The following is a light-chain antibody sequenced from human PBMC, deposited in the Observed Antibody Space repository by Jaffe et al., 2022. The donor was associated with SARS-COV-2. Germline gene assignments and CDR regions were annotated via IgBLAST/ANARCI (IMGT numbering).Light chain of an antibody. CDR1: ALPKQH. J-gene: IGLJ2*01. V-gene: IGLV3-25*03. CDR3: QSADSSGTYDVV. CDR2: EDT. Sequence: SYALTQPPSVSVSPGQTARITCSGDALPKQHACWYQQKPGQAPVLLIYEDTERPSGIPERFSGSSSGATVTLTISGVQAEDEADYYCQSADSSGTYDVVFGGGTKLTVL.